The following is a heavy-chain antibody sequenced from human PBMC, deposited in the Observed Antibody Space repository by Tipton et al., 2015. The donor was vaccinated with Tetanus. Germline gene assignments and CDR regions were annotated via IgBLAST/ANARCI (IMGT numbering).Heavy chain of an antibody. CDR2: IFPGDSDT. Sequence: QLVQSGAELKKPGESLRISCKASGYSFPSYWIGWVRQMPGKGLEWMGIIFPGDSDTRYSPSFQGQVTISVDKSITTAYLQWSSLKASDAAIYYCARRRTTTALANYFDSWGQGTQVTVSS. D-gene: IGHD1-1*01. CDR1: GYSFPSYW. V-gene: IGHV5-51*01. CDR3: ARRRTTTALANYFDS. J-gene: IGHJ4*02.